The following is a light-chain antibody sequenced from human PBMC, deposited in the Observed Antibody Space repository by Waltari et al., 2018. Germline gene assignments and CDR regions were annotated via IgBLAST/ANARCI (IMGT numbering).Light chain of an antibody. CDR3: QKYESLPAT. CDR1: QSVSKY. CDR2: HAS. Sequence: EIVLTQSPGSLSLSPGERATLSCRASQSVSKYLAWYQQKPGQAPRLLIYHASSRATGMPDRFSGSGYGTDFSLTISRLEPEDFAVYYCQKYESLPATFGQGTKVEIK. V-gene: IGKV3-20*01. J-gene: IGKJ1*01.